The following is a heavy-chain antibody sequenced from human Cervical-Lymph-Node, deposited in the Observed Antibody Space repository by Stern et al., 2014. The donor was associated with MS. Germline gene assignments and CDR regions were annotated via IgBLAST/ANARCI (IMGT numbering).Heavy chain of an antibody. Sequence: QLVQSGAEVKKPGASVKVSCKASGYTFTSYYMHWVRQAPGQGLEWMGIINPSGGTTSYAQKFQGRVTMTRDTSTSTVYMELSSLRSEDTAVYYCARDWVETAMAGYGMDVWGQGTTVTVSS. J-gene: IGHJ6*02. V-gene: IGHV1-46*03. CDR2: INPSGGTT. D-gene: IGHD5-18*01. CDR1: GYTFTSYY. CDR3: ARDWVETAMAGYGMDV.